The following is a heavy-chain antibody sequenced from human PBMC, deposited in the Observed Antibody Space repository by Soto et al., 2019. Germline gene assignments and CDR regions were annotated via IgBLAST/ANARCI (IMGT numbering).Heavy chain of an antibody. Sequence: QHEGRQRKTGSAAISTLRHYIVCWVRQAPGKGLEWVSYIRSSGNTIYYADSVRGRFTISRDSAENSLYLQMNSLRVEDTAVYYCAREGSSRSYYYDYWGQGT. CDR3: AREGSSRSYYYDY. CDR2: IRSSGNTI. J-gene: IGHJ4*02. CDR1: ISTLRHYI. V-gene: IGHV3-48*01. D-gene: IGHD6-13*01.